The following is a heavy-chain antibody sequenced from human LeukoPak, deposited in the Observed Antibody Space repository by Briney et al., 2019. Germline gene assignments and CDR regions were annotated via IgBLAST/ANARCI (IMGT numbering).Heavy chain of an antibody. Sequence: GGSLRLSCAASGFAFSIYSMHWVRQAPGKGLEWLSSISSSSRYIYYTDPVTGRFTISRDNAKHSLYLQMNSLRAEDTAMYYCAREEQVTIMAVWGQGTTVTVSS. CDR3: AREEQVTIMAV. D-gene: IGHD4-23*01. CDR2: ISSSSRYI. CDR1: GFAFSIYS. V-gene: IGHV3-21*01. J-gene: IGHJ6*02.